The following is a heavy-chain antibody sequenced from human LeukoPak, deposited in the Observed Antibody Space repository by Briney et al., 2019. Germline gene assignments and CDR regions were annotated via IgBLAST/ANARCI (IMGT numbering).Heavy chain of an antibody. CDR1: GGSISSYY. D-gene: IGHD2-15*01. J-gene: IGHJ3*02. CDR3: ASGPQYCSGGSCYPRNSWYAFDI. CDR2: ICYSGST. V-gene: IGHV4-59*01. Sequence: PSETLSLTCTVSGGSISSYYWSWIRQPPGKGLEWIGYICYSGSTIYNPSLKSRITISVDTSKNQFSLKLSSVTAADTAVYYCASGPQYCSGGSCYPRNSWYAFDIWGQGTMVTVSS.